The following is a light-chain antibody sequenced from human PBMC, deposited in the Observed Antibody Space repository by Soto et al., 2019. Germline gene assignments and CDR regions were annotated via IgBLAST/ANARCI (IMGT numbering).Light chain of an antibody. J-gene: IGLJ1*01. CDR1: SSDAGSYNL. Sequence: QSVLTQPASVSGSPGQSITISCTGTSSDAGSYNLVSWYQQHPGKAPNLMIYEGSKRPSGVSNRFSGSKSGNTASLTISGLQAEDEADYYCCSYAGSSTYVFGTGTKVTVL. CDR2: EGS. CDR3: CSYAGSSTYV. V-gene: IGLV2-23*01.